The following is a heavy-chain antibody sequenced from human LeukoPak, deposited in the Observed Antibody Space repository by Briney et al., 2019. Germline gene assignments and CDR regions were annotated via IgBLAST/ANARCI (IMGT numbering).Heavy chain of an antibody. Sequence: KPSETLSLTCSVSGGSISFYYWSWIRQPPGKGLEWIGYIYYSGSTNYNPSLKSRVTISVGTSKNQFPLKLSSVTAADTAVYYCARGKSGVRDIVVVPAAHHFDYWGQGTLVTVPS. CDR3: ARGKSGVRDIVVVPAAHHFDY. CDR1: GGSISFYY. J-gene: IGHJ4*02. V-gene: IGHV4-59*01. CDR2: IYYSGST. D-gene: IGHD2-2*01.